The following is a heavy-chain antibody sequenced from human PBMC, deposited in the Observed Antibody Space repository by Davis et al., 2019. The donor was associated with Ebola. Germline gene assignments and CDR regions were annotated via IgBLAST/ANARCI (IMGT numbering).Heavy chain of an antibody. J-gene: IGHJ6*02. CDR1: GFTFSSYD. Sequence: GESLKISCAASGFTFSSYDMHWVRQATGKGLEWVSAIGTAGDTYYPGSVKGRFTISRDNSKNTLYLQMNSLRAEDTAVYYCARDGEVGGAYCGGDCYELYYYYYGMDVWGQGTTVTVSS. V-gene: IGHV3-13*01. CDR2: IGTAGDT. D-gene: IGHD2-21*01. CDR3: ARDGEVGGAYCGGDCYELYYYYYGMDV.